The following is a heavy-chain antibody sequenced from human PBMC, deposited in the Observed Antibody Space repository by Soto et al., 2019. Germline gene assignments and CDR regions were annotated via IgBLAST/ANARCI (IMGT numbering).Heavy chain of an antibody. CDR2: IYYSGNT. CDR1: GGSIISNDFY. Sequence: SETLSLTCIVSGGSIISNDFYWSWIRQHPGKGLEWIGYIYYSGNTYYNPSLKSRVTIFVDTSKNQFSLKVSSVTAADTAVYYCARSSPHSGYYAPCDYWGQGTLVTVSS. J-gene: IGHJ4*02. D-gene: IGHD3-22*01. V-gene: IGHV4-31*03. CDR3: ARSSPHSGYYAPCDY.